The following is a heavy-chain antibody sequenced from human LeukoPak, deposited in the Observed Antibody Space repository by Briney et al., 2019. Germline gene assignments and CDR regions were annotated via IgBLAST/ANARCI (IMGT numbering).Heavy chain of an antibody. D-gene: IGHD2-15*01. CDR3: ARNDGDFCSGGSCYVRWFDP. Sequence: GGSLRLSCEASGFTFSSYAMSWVRQAPGKGLEWVSSISSSSSYIYYADSVKGRFTISRDNAKNSLYLQMNSLRAEDTAVYYCARNDGDFCSGGSCYVRWFDPWGQGTLVTVSS. CDR1: GFTFSSYA. CDR2: ISSSSSYI. J-gene: IGHJ5*02. V-gene: IGHV3-21*01.